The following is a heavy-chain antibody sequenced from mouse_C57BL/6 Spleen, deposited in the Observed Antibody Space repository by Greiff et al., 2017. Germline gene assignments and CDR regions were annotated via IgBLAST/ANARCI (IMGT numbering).Heavy chain of an antibody. CDR2: IYPGSGNT. D-gene: IGHD2-5*01. J-gene: IGHJ4*01. V-gene: IGHV1-66*01. CDR3: ASAGNYSNSFAMDY. Sequence: QVQLQQSGPELVKPGASVKISCKASGYSFTSYYIHWVKQRPGQGLEWIGWIYPGSGNTKYNEKFKGKATLTADTSSSTAYMQLSSLTSEDSAVYYCASAGNYSNSFAMDYWGQGTSVTVSS. CDR1: GYSFTSYY.